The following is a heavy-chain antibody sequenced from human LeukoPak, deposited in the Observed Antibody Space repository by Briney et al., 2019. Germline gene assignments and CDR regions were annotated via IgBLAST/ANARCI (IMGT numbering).Heavy chain of an antibody. Sequence: PGGSLRLSCAASGSTFSSYAMSWVRQAPGKGLEWVSAISGSGGSTYYADSVKGRFTISRDNSKNTLYLQMNSLRAEDTAVYYCAKGTIAVAGRGCAFDIWGQGTMVTVSS. D-gene: IGHD6-19*01. J-gene: IGHJ3*02. CDR2: ISGSGGST. V-gene: IGHV3-23*01. CDR3: AKGTIAVAGRGCAFDI. CDR1: GSTFSSYA.